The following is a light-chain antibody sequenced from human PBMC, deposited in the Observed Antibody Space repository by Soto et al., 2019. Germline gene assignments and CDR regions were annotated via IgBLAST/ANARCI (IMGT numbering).Light chain of an antibody. J-gene: IGLJ2*01. Sequence: QSVLTQPPSASGSPGQSVTISCTGTSSDLGGYDYVSWYQQHPGKAPKLLIYKVDKRPSGVPDRFSGSKSGNTASLTVTGLQAEDEADYYCSSYAGSNNLIFGGGTKLTVL. V-gene: IGLV2-8*01. CDR1: SSDLGGYDY. CDR2: KVD. CDR3: SSYAGSNNLI.